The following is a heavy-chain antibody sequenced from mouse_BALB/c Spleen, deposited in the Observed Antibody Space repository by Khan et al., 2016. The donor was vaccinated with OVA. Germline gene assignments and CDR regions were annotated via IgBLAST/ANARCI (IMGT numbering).Heavy chain of an antibody. CDR3: ARTVRIKY. D-gene: IGHD1-1*01. CDR2: ISYSGST. CDR1: GYSITSGYV. Sequence: EVQLVETGPGLVKPSQSLSLTCTATGYSITSGYVWNLIRQFPGNKLEWMGYISYSGSTNYNPSLKSRISITRDTSKNQFFLQLNSLTTEDTATYYCARTVRIKYWGQGTTLTVSS. J-gene: IGHJ2*01. V-gene: IGHV3-2*02.